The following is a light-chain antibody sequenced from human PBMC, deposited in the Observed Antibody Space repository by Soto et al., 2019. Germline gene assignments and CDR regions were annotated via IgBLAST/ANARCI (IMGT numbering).Light chain of an antibody. CDR2: AAS. J-gene: IGKJ2*01. CDR1: QSISVW. V-gene: IGKV1-5*01. CDR3: QQYKYYSRT. Sequence: DIQMTQSPSTLSASVGDRVTITCRASQSISVWLAWYQQKPGRAPKLLIYAASSLEAGVPSRFSGSGSETEFTLTISSLQPDDFATYYCQQYKYYSRTFGQGTKVDIK.